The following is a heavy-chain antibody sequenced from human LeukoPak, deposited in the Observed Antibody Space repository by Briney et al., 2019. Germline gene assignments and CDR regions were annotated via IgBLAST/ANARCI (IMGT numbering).Heavy chain of an antibody. V-gene: IGHV3-15*01. CDR1: GFTFSDAW. CDR2: IKSKTDGGTT. J-gene: IGHJ4*02. D-gene: IGHD1-26*01. Sequence: GSLLLSCAASGFTFSDAWMSWVRQAPGKGLEWVGRIKSKTDGGTTDYAAPVKGKFTISRDDSKNTLYLQMNSLKTEDTAVYYCTSGWQLIDFWGQGTLVTVSS. CDR3: TSGWQLIDF.